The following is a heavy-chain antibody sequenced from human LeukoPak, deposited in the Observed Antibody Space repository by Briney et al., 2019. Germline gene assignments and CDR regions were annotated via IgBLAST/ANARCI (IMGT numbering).Heavy chain of an antibody. Sequence: GGSLRLSCAASGFTFSGYWMSWVRQAPGKGLEWVANIKQDGSEKYYVDSVKGRFTISRDNAKNSLYLEMNSLRVEDTAVYYCAKVEVVGATRGFDYWGQGTLVTVSS. CDR3: AKVEVVGATRGFDY. CDR1: GFTFSGYW. V-gene: IGHV3-7*03. CDR2: IKQDGSEK. D-gene: IGHD1-26*01. J-gene: IGHJ4*02.